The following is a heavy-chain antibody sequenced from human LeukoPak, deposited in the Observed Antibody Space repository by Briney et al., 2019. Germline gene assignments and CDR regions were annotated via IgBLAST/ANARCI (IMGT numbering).Heavy chain of an antibody. Sequence: ASVKVSCKASGGTFSSYAISWVRQAPGQGLEWMGGIIPIFGTANYAQKFQGRVTITADESTSTAYMELSSLRSEDTAVYYCARAMYPVGAREGDAFDIWGQGTMVTVSS. CDR1: GGTFSSYA. CDR2: IIPIFGTA. CDR3: ARAMYPVGAREGDAFDI. V-gene: IGHV1-69*13. J-gene: IGHJ3*02. D-gene: IGHD1-26*01.